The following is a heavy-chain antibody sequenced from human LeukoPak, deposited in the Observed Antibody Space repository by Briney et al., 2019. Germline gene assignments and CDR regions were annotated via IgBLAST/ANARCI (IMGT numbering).Heavy chain of an antibody. CDR2: INHSGST. J-gene: IGHJ4*02. D-gene: IGHD2-21*02. V-gene: IGHV4-34*01. Sequence: SETLSLTCAVYGGSFSGYYWSRIRQPPGKGLEWIGAINHSGSTNYNPSLKSRVTISVDTSKNQFSLKLSSVTAADTAVYYCARDGCGGGDCYFDYWGQGTLVTVSS. CDR1: GGSFSGYY. CDR3: ARDGCGGGDCYFDY.